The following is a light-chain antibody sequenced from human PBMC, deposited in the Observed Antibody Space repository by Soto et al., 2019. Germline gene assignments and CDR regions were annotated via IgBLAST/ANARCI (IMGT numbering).Light chain of an antibody. V-gene: IGLV2-23*01. Sequence: QSALTQPASVSGSPGQSITISCTGTSSNVGSYNLVSWYQQHPGKAPKLMIHEGSKRPSGVSNRFSGSKSGNTASLTMSGLQAEDEADYYCCSYAGSSSLYVFGTGTKVTVL. CDR2: EGS. CDR1: SSNVGSYNL. CDR3: CSYAGSSSLYV. J-gene: IGLJ1*01.